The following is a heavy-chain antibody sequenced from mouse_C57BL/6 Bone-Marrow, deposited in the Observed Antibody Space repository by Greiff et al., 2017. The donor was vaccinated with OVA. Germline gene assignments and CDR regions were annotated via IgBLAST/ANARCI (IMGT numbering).Heavy chain of an antibody. Sequence: EVQGVESGGGLVKPGGSLKLSCAASGFTFSSYAMSWVRQTPEKRLEWVATISDGGSYTYYPDNVKGRFTISRDNAKNNLYLQMSHLKSEDTAMYYCARGLGRGYYFDYWGQGTTLTVSS. V-gene: IGHV5-4*01. CDR1: GFTFSSYA. J-gene: IGHJ2*01. CDR3: ARGLGRGYYFDY. D-gene: IGHD4-1*01. CDR2: ISDGGSYT.